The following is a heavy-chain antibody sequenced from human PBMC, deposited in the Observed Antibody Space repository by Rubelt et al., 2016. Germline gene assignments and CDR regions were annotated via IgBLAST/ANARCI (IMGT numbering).Heavy chain of an antibody. Sequence: QVQLVQSGAEVKKPGDSVKVSCKASGYTFTSYGISWVRQAPGPGLEWMGWISAYNGNTNYAQTLQSRATMTTDTSTSTSYIVLSSLRSEDAAVFSCARGRDSGWLTPPGCYFDYWGQGTLVTVSS. V-gene: IGHV1-18*01. D-gene: IGHD6-19*01. CDR3: ARGRDSGWLTPPGCYFDY. CDR2: ISAYNGNT. CDR1: GYTFTSYG. J-gene: IGHJ4*02.